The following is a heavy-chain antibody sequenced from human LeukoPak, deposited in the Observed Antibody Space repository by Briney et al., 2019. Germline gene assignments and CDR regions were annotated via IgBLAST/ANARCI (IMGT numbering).Heavy chain of an antibody. CDR3: AGDLRGERPHY. D-gene: IGHD1-1*01. V-gene: IGHV3-53*01. CDR2: IYSGGST. J-gene: IGHJ4*02. CDR1: GFTVSSNY. Sequence: GGSLRLSCAASGFTVSSNYMSWVRQAPGKGLEWVSIIYSGGSTYYADSVKGRFTISRDNSKNTLYLQKNSLRAEDTAVYYCAGDLRGERPHYWGQGTLVTVSS.